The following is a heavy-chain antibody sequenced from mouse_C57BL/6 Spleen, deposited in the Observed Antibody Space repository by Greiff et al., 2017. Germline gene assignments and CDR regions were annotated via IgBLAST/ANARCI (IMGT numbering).Heavy chain of an antibody. V-gene: IGHV1-82*01. CDR3: ARCDDYYGSSYHYFDY. CDR2: IYPGDGDT. CDR1: GYAFSSSW. J-gene: IGHJ2*01. D-gene: IGHD1-1*01. Sequence: QVQLQQSGPELVKPGASVKISCKASGYAFSSSWMNWVKQRPGKGLEWIGRIYPGDGDTNYNGKFKGKATLTADKSSSTAYMQLSSLTSEDSAVYFCARCDDYYGSSYHYFDYWGQGTTLTVSS.